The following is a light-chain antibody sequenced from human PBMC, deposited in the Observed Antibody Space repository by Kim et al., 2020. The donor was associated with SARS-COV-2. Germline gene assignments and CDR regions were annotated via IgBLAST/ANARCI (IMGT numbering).Light chain of an antibody. J-gene: IGKJ2*01. V-gene: IGKV3-15*01. CDR3: QQYNNGYT. CDR1: QSISRG. Sequence: SVSPGETVTLSCTASQSISRGLAWYQQKPGQAPRLLIYGASTRISAFPARFSGSGSGTEFTLTISSLQSEDFAVYYCQQYNNGYTFGQGTKVDIK. CDR2: GAS.